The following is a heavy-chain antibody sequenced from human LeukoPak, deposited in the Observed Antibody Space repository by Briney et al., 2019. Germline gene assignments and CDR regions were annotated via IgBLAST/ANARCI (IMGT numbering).Heavy chain of an antibody. V-gene: IGHV4-59*01. CDR3: ARWGHFDASGYFVVEY. Sequence: PSETLSLTCTVSGGSISSYYWNWFRQPPGKRLEWIGHTLYGGRTDYNPSLESRVTISVDTSKSQFSLKLRSVTTTDTAVYYCARWGHFDASGYFVVEYWGQGALVTVSS. J-gene: IGHJ4*02. D-gene: IGHD6-25*01. CDR2: TLYGGRT. CDR1: GGSISSYY.